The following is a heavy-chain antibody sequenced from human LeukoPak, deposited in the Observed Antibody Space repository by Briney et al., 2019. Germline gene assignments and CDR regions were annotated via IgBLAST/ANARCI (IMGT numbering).Heavy chain of an antibody. CDR1: GGSISSYY. CDR3: ARDKDGCSSTSCSNWFDP. CDR2: IYYSGST. D-gene: IGHD2-2*01. J-gene: IGHJ5*02. Sequence: PSETLSLTCTVSGGSISSYYWSWIRQPPGKGLEWIGYIYYSGSTNYNPSLKSRVTISVDTSKNQFSLKLSSVTAADTAVYYCARDKDGCSSTSCSNWFDPWGQGTLVTVSS. V-gene: IGHV4-59*01.